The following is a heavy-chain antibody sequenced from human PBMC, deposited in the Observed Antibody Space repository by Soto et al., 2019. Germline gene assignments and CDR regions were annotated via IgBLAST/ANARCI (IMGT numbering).Heavy chain of an antibody. J-gene: IGHJ4*02. CDR3: TRADCGGDCYSYRGLDY. CDR1: GFTFSGSA. D-gene: IGHD2-21*02. V-gene: IGHV3-73*02. CDR2: IRSKANSYAT. Sequence: EVQLVESGGGLVQPGGSLKLSCAASGFTFSGSAMHWVRQASGQGLEWVGRIRSKANSYATAYAASVKGRFTISRDDSKNTAYLQMNSLKTEDTAVYYCTRADCGGDCYSYRGLDYWGQGTLVTVSS.